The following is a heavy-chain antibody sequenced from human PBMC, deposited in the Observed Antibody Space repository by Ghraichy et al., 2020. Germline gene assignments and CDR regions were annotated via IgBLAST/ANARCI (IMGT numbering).Heavy chain of an antibody. D-gene: IGHD2-15*01. J-gene: IGHJ4*02. CDR3: AKSTTTLEY. CDR1: GFVFSSAA. CDR2: ISVDATAI. V-gene: IGHV3-23*01. Sequence: GGSLRLSCTASGFVFSSAAMNWVRQAPGKGLEWVSLISVDATAIYYADSVNGRFTISRDDSKDTLYLQMNSLRVDDTAVYYCAKSTTTLEYWGQGTLVTVSS.